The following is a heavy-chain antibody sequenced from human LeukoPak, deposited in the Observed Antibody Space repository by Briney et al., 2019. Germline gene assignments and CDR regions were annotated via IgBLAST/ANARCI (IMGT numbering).Heavy chain of an antibody. J-gene: IGHJ4*02. CDR1: GGSISSGPYY. Sequence: SETLSLTCTVSGGSISSGPYYWGWIRQPPGKGLEWIGNIYYGENTYYNPSLKSRVTISIDTSKNQFYLKLSSLTAADTAVYYCARRDDSSGCRKIFDYWGPGTLVTVSS. CDR3: ARRDDSSGCRKIFDY. CDR2: IYYGENT. V-gene: IGHV4-39*01. D-gene: IGHD3-22*01.